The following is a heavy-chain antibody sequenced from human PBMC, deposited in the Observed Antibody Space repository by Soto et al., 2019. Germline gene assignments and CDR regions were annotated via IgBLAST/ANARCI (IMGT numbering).Heavy chain of an antibody. V-gene: IGHV3-30*18. Sequence: GGSLRLSCAASGFTFSSYGMHWVRQAPGKGLEWVAVISYDGSNKYYADSVKGRFTISRDNSKNTLYLQMNSLRAEDTAVYYCAKGGRTEVVSPFDYWGQGTLVTVSS. CDR2: ISYDGSNK. J-gene: IGHJ4*02. D-gene: IGHD2-15*01. CDR3: AKGGRTEVVSPFDY. CDR1: GFTFSSYG.